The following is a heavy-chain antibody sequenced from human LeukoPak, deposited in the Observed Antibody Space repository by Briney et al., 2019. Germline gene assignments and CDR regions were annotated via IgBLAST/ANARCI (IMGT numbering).Heavy chain of an antibody. Sequence: SDTLSLTCTVSGYSISSGYYWGWIRQPPGKGLEWIGSIYHSGSTYYNPSLKSRVTISVDTSKNQFSLKLSSVTAADTAVYYCARSYDYVWGSYRQDWGQGTLVTVSS. V-gene: IGHV4-38-2*02. CDR1: GYSISSGYY. CDR2: IYHSGST. J-gene: IGHJ4*02. CDR3: ARSYDYVWGSYRQD. D-gene: IGHD3-16*02.